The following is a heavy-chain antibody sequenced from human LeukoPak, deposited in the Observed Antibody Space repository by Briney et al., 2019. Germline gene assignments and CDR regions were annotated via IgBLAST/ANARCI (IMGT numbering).Heavy chain of an antibody. D-gene: IGHD3-3*01. CDR2: IYSGGST. Sequence: TGGSLRLSCAASGFTVSSNYMSWVRQAPGKGLEWVSVIYSGGSTYYADSVKGRFTISRDNAKNSLYLQMNSLRAEDTAVCYCASYDFWSGSIDYWGQGTLVTVSS. J-gene: IGHJ4*02. CDR1: GFTVSSNY. V-gene: IGHV3-53*01. CDR3: ASYDFWSGSIDY.